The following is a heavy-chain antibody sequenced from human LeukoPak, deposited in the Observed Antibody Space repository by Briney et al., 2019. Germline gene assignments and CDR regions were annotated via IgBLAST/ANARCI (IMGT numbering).Heavy chain of an antibody. CDR1: GFTFSSYG. CDR3: AKDLSGRGFWSGYTPMGYYYMDV. Sequence: GGSLRLSCAASGFTFSSYGMHWVRQAPGKGLEWVAFIRYDGSNKYYADSVKGRFTISRDNSKNTLYLQMNSLRAEDTAVYYCAKDLSGRGFWSGYTPMGYYYMDVWGKGTTVTVSS. D-gene: IGHD3-3*01. CDR2: IRYDGSNK. V-gene: IGHV3-30*02. J-gene: IGHJ6*03.